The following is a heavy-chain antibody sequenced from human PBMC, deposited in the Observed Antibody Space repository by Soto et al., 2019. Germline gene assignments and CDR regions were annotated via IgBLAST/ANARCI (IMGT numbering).Heavy chain of an antibody. D-gene: IGHD6-19*01. Sequence: EVQLVESGGGLVQPGESLRLSCAGSGFTFSSYVMNWVRQAPGKWLEWVSGISGSGGSTYYADSVQGRFSISRDNSKNTLFLQMNSLRVEDTAIYYCANAPGVAGRGRGYWGQGTLVIVSS. V-gene: IGHV3-23*04. CDR2: ISGSGGST. J-gene: IGHJ4*02. CDR3: ANAPGVAGRGRGY. CDR1: GFTFSSYV.